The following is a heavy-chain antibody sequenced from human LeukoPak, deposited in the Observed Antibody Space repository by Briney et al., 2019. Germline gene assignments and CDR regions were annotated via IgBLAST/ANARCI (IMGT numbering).Heavy chain of an antibody. D-gene: IGHD3-10*01. CDR3: ASGWTMVRGGLVDY. J-gene: IGHJ4*02. Sequence: PGRSLRLSCAASGFTFSSYAMHWVRQAPGKGLEWVAVISYDGSNKYYADSVKGRFTISRDNSKNTLYLQMNSLRAEDTAVYYCASGWTMVRGGLVDYWGQGTLVTVSS. V-gene: IGHV3-30*04. CDR2: ISYDGSNK. CDR1: GFTFSSYA.